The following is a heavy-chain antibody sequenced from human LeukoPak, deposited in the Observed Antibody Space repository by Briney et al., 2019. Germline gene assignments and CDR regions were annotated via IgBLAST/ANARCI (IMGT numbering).Heavy chain of an antibody. J-gene: IGHJ3*02. Sequence: GGSLRLSCAASGFTFSSYAMSWVRQAPGKGLEWVSAISGSGGSTYYADSVKGRFTISRDNSKNTLYLQMNSLRAEDTAAYYCAKDCYDSSGYYLDAFDIWGQGTMVTVSS. CDR1: GFTFSSYA. CDR2: ISGSGGST. CDR3: AKDCYDSSGYYLDAFDI. V-gene: IGHV3-23*01. D-gene: IGHD3-22*01.